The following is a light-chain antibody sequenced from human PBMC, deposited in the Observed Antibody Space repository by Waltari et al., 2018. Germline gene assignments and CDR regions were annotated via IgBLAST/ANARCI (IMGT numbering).Light chain of an antibody. CDR1: SSNIGAGYD. J-gene: IGLJ1*01. V-gene: IGLV1-40*01. CDR2: GNS. CDR3: QSYDSSLSGNYV. Sequence: QSVLTQPPSVSGAPGQRVTISCTGSSSNIGAGYDVHWYQQLPGTAPKLLTYGNSNRPSGVPDRFSGSKSGTSASLAITGLQAEDEADYYCQSYDSSLSGNYVFGTGTKVTVL.